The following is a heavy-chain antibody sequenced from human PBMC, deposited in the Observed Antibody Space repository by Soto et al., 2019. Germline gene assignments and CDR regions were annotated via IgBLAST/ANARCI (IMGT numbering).Heavy chain of an antibody. Sequence: PSETLSLTCTVSDGSISTSSDYWGWIRQPPGKGLEWIGNIYYSGNTYFNPSLKSRVTISVDTSKSQFSLKLTSVTAADTAVYYRARWGGEPLSKNFDYWGQGILVTVSS. V-gene: IGHV4-39*01. D-gene: IGHD3-16*01. J-gene: IGHJ4*02. CDR3: ARWGGEPLSKNFDY. CDR2: IYYSGNT. CDR1: DGSISTSSDY.